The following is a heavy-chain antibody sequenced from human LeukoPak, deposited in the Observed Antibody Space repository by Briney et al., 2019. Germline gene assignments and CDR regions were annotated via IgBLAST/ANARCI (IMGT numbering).Heavy chain of an antibody. V-gene: IGHV3-74*01. J-gene: IGHJ6*03. CDR1: GFTFSSYW. D-gene: IGHD3-3*01. Sequence: PGGSLRLSCAASGFTFSSYWMHWVRHAPGKGLVWVSRIDSDGSSTSYADSVKGRFTISRDNAKNTLYLQMNSLRAEDTAVYYCARVGRVWSGYYPRYYYYYMDVWGKGTTVTVSS. CDR3: ARVGRVWSGYYPRYYYYYMDV. CDR2: IDSDGSST.